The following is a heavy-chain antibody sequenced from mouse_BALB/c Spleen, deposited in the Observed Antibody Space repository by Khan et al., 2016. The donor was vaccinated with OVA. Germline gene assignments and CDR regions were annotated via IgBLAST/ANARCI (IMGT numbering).Heavy chain of an antibody. CDR1: GFTFSTYA. D-gene: IGHD2-1*01. Sequence: EVQLVESGGGLVKPGGSLKLSCAASGFTFSTYAMSWVRQTPEKRLEWVATISSDGDYTYFSDNVTGRFTISRDNAKNTLCLQMTSLMSEDTAMYYCARSPYGNFAYWGQGTLVTVSA. J-gene: IGHJ3*01. CDR3: ARSPYGNFAY. CDR2: ISSDGDYT. V-gene: IGHV5-9-3*01.